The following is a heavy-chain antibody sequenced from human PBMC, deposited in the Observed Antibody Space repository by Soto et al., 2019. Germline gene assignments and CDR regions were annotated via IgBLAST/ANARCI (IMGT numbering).Heavy chain of an antibody. CDR3: ARDPGANWFDP. V-gene: IGHV4-30-4*01. J-gene: IGHJ5*02. Sequence: LSLTCTVSGGSISSGDYYWSWIRQPPGKGLEWIGYIYYSGSTYYNPSLKSRVTISVDTSKNQFSLKLSSVTAADTAVYYCARDPGANWFDPWGQGTLVTVSS. CDR1: GGSISSGDYY. CDR2: IYYSGST. D-gene: IGHD1-26*01.